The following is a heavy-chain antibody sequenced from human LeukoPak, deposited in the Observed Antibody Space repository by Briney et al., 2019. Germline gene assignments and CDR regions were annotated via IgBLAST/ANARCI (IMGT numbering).Heavy chain of an antibody. CDR1: GYTFSSYG. J-gene: IGHJ4*02. Sequence: ASVKVSCKASGYTFSSYGISWVRQAPGQGLEWMGWISAYSGNTNYAQNLQGRVTMTTDTSTSTAYMELRSLRSDDTAVYYCARAPDDYDFWSGPFDYWGRGTLVTVSS. V-gene: IGHV1-18*01. D-gene: IGHD3-3*01. CDR2: ISAYSGNT. CDR3: ARAPDDYDFWSGPFDY.